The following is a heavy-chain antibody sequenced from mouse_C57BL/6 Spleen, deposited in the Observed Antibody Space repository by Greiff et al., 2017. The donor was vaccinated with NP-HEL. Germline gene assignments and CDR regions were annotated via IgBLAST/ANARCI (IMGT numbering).Heavy chain of an antibody. CDR2: ISYDGSN. J-gene: IGHJ1*03. V-gene: IGHV3-6*01. CDR3: ARGANWDVDWYFDV. Sequence: DVKLQESGPGLVKPSQSLSLTCSVTGYSITSGYYWNWIRQFPGNKLEWMGYISYDGSNNYNPSLKNRISITRDTSKNQFFLKLNSVTTEDTATYYCARGANWDVDWYFDVWGTGTTVTVSS. CDR1: GYSITSGYY. D-gene: IGHD4-1*01.